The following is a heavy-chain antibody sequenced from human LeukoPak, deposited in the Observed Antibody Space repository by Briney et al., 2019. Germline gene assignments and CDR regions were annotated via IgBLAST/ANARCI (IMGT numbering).Heavy chain of an antibody. V-gene: IGHV3-48*03. D-gene: IGHD3-16*02. CDR3: AREQLGMITFGGVIA. CDR2: ISSSGSTI. CDR1: GFTFSSYE. Sequence: GGSLRLSCAASGFTFSSYEMNWVRQAPGKGLEWVSYISSSGSTIYYADSVKGRFTISRDNAKNSLYLQMNSLRAEDTAVYYCAREQLGMITFGGVIALGQGTLVTVSS. J-gene: IGHJ5*02.